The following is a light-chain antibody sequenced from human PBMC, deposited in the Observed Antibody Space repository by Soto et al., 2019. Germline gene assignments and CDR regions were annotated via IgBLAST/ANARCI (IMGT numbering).Light chain of an antibody. CDR1: QSVSSSY. CDR3: QQYGGSPPKYT. J-gene: IGKJ2*01. CDR2: GAS. V-gene: IGKV3-20*01. Sequence: EIVLTQSPGTLSLSPGERATLSCRASQSVSSSYLAWYQQKPGQAPRLLIYGASSRATCIPDRFSGSGSGTDFTLTISRLEPEDFAVYYCQQYGGSPPKYTFGQGTKLEIK.